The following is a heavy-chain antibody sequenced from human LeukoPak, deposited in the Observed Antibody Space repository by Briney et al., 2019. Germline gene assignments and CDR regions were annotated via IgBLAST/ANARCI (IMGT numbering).Heavy chain of an antibody. J-gene: IGHJ5*02. CDR1: GFTFSSYW. D-gene: IGHD3-10*01. V-gene: IGHV3-7*04. Sequence: GGSLRLSCAASGFTFSSYWMSWVRQAPGKGLEWVANIKQDGSEKYYVDSVKGRFTISRDNAKNSLCLQMNSLRAEDTAVYYCARVRSLLLWFGEEANWFDPWGQGTLVTVSS. CDR3: ARVRSLLLWFGEEANWFDP. CDR2: IKQDGSEK.